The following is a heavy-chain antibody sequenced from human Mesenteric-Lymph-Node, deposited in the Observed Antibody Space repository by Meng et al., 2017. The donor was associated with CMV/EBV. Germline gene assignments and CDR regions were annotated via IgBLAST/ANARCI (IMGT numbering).Heavy chain of an antibody. CDR1: GGSFSGYY. CDR3: ARGSSYDILTGYFDY. D-gene: IGHD3-9*01. CDR2: INHSGST. Sequence: VQLHHLGVGLLKPAATLSVTCAVDGGSFSGYYWNWIRQSPEKGLEWIGEINHSGSTTYNPSFTSRIIISVDTSTNQISLNMSSVTAADTAVYYCARGSSYDILTGYFDYWGQGALVTVSS. J-gene: IGHJ4*02. V-gene: IGHV4-34*01.